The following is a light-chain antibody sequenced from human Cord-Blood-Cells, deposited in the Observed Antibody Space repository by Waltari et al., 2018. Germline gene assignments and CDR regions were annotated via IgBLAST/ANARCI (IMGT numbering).Light chain of an antibody. CDR1: QSISSY. Sequence: DIQMTQSPSSLSASVGDRVTITCRASQSISSYLNWYQQKPGKAPKLLIYAASSLQSGVPSRFSGSGSGTDFTLTISSRQPEDFATYDCQQSYSTPRTFGQGTKVEIK. CDR3: QQSYSTPRT. CDR2: AAS. V-gene: IGKV1-39*01. J-gene: IGKJ1*01.